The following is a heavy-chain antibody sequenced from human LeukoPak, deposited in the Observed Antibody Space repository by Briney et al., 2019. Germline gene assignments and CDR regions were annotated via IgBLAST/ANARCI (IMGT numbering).Heavy chain of an antibody. J-gene: IGHJ4*02. D-gene: IGHD3-9*01. CDR1: GFTFSDYY. V-gene: IGHV3-11*01. Sequence: PGGSLRLSCAASGFTFSDYYMSWIRQAPGKGLEWVSYISSSGSTIYYADSVKGRFTISRDNAKNSLYLQMNSLRAEDTAVYYCAKTTTYDILTGYNYFDYWGQGTLVTVSS. CDR2: ISSSGSTI. CDR3: AKTTTYDILTGYNYFDY.